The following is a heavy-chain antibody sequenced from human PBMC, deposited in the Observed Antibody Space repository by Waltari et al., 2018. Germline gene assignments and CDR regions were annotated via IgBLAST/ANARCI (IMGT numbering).Heavy chain of an antibody. CDR1: GGSISSGSYY. V-gene: IGHV4-61*02. CDR2: IYTSGST. CDR3: ARVPGRGYFDL. Sequence: QVQLQESGPGLVKPSQTLSLTCPVSGGSISSGSYYWSWIRQPAGKGLEWIGRIYTSGSTNYNPSLKSRVTISVDTSKNQFSLKLSSVTAADTAVYYCARVPGRGYFDLWGRGTLVTVSS. J-gene: IGHJ2*01.